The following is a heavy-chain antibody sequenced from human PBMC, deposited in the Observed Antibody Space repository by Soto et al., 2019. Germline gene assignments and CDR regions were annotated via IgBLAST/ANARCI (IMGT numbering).Heavy chain of an antibody. CDR3: ARGYSTATIWFPWFDT. CDR2: IYPGDSDT. Sequence: GESLKISCQGSGYAFSSYWIAWVRQMPGKGLEWMGIIYPGDSDTRYSPSFQGQVTISVEKSITTAYLQWSSLKAPDTAMYLCARGYSTATIWFPWFDTWYQETLVTISS. V-gene: IGHV5-51*01. CDR1: GYAFSSYW. D-gene: IGHD2-8*02. J-gene: IGHJ5*02.